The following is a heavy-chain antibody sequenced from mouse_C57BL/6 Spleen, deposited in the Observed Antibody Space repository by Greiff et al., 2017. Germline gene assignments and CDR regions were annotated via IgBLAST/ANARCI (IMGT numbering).Heavy chain of an antibody. CDR2: INPNNGGT. V-gene: IGHV1-26*01. CDR3: AREGYDEGYYAMDY. J-gene: IGHJ4*01. CDR1: GYTFTDYY. D-gene: IGHD2-2*01. Sequence: EVQLQQSGPELVKPGASVKISCKASGYTFTDYYMNWVKQSHGKSLEWIGDINPNNGGTSYNQKFKGKATLTVDKSSSTAYMELRSLTSEDSAVYYCAREGYDEGYYAMDYWGQGTSVTVSS.